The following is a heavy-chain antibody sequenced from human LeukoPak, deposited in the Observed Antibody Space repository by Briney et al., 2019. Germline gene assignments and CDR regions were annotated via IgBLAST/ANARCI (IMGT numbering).Heavy chain of an antibody. V-gene: IGHV1-18*01. D-gene: IGHD1-26*01. Sequence: ASVKVSCKASGYTFTSYGISWVRQAPGQGLEWMGWIIAYNGNTNYAQKLQGRVTMTTDTSTSTAYMELRSLRSDDTAVYYCASLRYSGSYPSRESYYYYMDVWGKGTTVTVSS. J-gene: IGHJ6*03. CDR1: GYTFTSYG. CDR2: IIAYNGNT. CDR3: ASLRYSGSYPSRESYYYYMDV.